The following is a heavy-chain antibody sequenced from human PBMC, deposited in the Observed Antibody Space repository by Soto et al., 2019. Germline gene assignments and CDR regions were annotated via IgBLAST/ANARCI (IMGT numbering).Heavy chain of an antibody. CDR3: ARVLDSGSYSWFDP. CDR2: IIPILGIA. V-gene: IGHV1-69*02. Sequence: QVQLVQSGAEVKKPGSSVKVSCKASGGTFSSYTISWVRQAPGQGLEWMGRIIPILGIANYAQKFQGRVTSTEDKSTSTAYMELSSLRSEDTAVYYCARVLDSGSYSWFDPWGQGTLVTVSS. J-gene: IGHJ5*02. CDR1: GGTFSSYT. D-gene: IGHD1-26*01.